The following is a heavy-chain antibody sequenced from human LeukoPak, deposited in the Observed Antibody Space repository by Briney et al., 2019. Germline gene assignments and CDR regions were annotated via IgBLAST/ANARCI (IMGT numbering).Heavy chain of an antibody. J-gene: IGHJ4*02. Sequence: PSETLSLTCTVSGGSVSNENYYWSWIRQPPGKGLEWIGYIYYSGSTKHNPSLKSRVIISLDTSKNQFSLYLSPVTAADTAVYFCAREGASGSFAYFDYWGQGTLVTVSS. CDR3: AREGASGSFAYFDY. CDR2: IYYSGST. CDR1: GGSVSNENYY. V-gene: IGHV4-61*01. D-gene: IGHD1-26*01.